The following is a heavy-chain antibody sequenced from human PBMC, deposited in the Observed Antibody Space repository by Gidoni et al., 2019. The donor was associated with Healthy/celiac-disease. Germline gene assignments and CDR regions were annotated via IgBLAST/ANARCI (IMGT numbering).Heavy chain of an antibody. CDR1: GFTFSSYA. CDR2: SSGSGGST. J-gene: IGHJ4*02. Sequence: EVQLVESGGGLVQPGGSLRLSCAPSGFTFSSYAMSWVRQAPGKGLEGVLASSGSGGSTDYADSVKGRFTSSRDNSKNTLYLQMNSLRAEDTAVYYCAKDRGGYSYDEFDYWGQGTLVTVSS. V-gene: IGHV3-23*04. D-gene: IGHD5-18*01. CDR3: AKDRGGYSYDEFDY.